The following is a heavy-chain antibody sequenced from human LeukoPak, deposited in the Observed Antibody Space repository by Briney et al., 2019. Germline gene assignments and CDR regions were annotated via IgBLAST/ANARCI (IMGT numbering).Heavy chain of an antibody. D-gene: IGHD6-6*01. CDR3: PREYSNSSDTKRSFDY. J-gene: IGHJ4*02. Sequence: SETLSLTCTVSGGSISSYFWTWIRQPAGKGLEWIGRFYSSGITNYNPSLKSRVTMSLDTSKNQFSLTLSSVTAADTAVYYCPREYSNSSDTKRSFDYWGQGTLVTVSS. CDR1: GGSISSYF. CDR2: FYSSGIT. V-gene: IGHV4-4*07.